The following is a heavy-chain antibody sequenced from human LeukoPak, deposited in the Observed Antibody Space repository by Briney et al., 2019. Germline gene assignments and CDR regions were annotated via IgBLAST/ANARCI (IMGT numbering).Heavy chain of an antibody. CDR3: ARGPYSYDSSGAFDI. J-gene: IGHJ3*02. V-gene: IGHV4-39*07. CDR2: IYYSGNT. Sequence: PSETLSLTCTVSGGSISSSYYYWGWIRQPPGKGLEWIGSIYYSGNTYYNPSLKSRVTISVDMSKNQFSLKLSFVTAADTAVYFCARGPYSYDSSGAFDIWGQGTMVTVSS. CDR1: GGSISSSYYY. D-gene: IGHD3-22*01.